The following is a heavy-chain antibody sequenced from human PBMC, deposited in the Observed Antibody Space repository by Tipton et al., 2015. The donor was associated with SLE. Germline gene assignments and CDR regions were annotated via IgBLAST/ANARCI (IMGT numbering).Heavy chain of an antibody. Sequence: TLSLTCAVYGGSFSGYYWSWIRQPPGKGLEWIGEINHSGSTNYNPSLKSRVTISVDTSKNQFSLKLSSVTAADTAVYYCARDRDWNDVSMAFDIWGQGTMVTVSS. CDR3: ARDRDWNDVSMAFDI. CDR1: GGSFSGYY. D-gene: IGHD1-1*01. J-gene: IGHJ3*02. CDR2: INHSGST. V-gene: IGHV4-34*01.